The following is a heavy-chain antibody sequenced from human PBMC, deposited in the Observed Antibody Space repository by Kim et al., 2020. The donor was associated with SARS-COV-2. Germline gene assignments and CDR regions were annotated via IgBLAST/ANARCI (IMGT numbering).Heavy chain of an antibody. V-gene: IGHV3-21*01. J-gene: IGHJ4*02. D-gene: IGHD1-26*01. CDR1: GFTFSSYS. CDR3: AREEGGLFEY. CDR2: ISSTSSFI. Sequence: GGSLRLSCAVSGFTFSSYSMSWVRQAPGKGLEWVSSISSTSSFIYYADSVKGRFTISRDNAKNSLYLQMNSLRAEDTAVYYCAREEGGLFEYWGQGTLGT.